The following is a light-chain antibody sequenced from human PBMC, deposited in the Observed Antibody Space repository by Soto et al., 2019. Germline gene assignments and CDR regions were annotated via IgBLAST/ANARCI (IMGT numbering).Light chain of an antibody. CDR3: QQYGSSPGT. CDR1: QSVSSSY. J-gene: IGKJ1*01. V-gene: IGKV3-20*01. CDR2: GAS. Sequence: EIVLTQSPGTLSLSPGERATLSCRASQSVSSSYLAWYQQKPGQAPRLLIYGASSRATGIPDRFGGSGSGTDFTLTIGRLEPEDFAVYYCQQYGSSPGTFGQGTKVEIK.